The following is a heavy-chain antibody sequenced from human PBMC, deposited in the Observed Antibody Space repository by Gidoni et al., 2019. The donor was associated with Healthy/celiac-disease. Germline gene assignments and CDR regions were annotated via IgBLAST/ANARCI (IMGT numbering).Heavy chain of an antibody. Sequence: EVQLVESGGGLVQPGRSLRLSCAASGFTFDDYAMHWVRQAPGKGLEWVSGISWNSGSIGYADSVKGRFTISRDNAKNSLYLQMNSLRAEDTALYYCAKDSRGQLWLRGDVGWFDPWGQGTLVTVSS. CDR2: ISWNSGSI. V-gene: IGHV3-9*01. D-gene: IGHD5-18*01. CDR1: GFTFDDYA. CDR3: AKDSRGQLWLRGDVGWFDP. J-gene: IGHJ5*02.